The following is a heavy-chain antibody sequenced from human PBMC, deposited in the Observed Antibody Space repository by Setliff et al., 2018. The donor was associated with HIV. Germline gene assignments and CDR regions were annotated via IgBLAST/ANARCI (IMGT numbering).Heavy chain of an antibody. CDR1: GGSISSYY. Sequence: SETLSLTCTVSGGSISSYYWIWIRQPAGKGLEWIGRIYTSGSTNSNPYLKSQVTMSVDTSKHKFSLKLSSVTAAVTAVHYCASEEATEDYGSGGYGPTFPHPLIYWGQGTLVTVSS. D-gene: IGHD3-10*01. V-gene: IGHV4-4*07. CDR2: IYTSGST. J-gene: IGHJ4*02. CDR3: ASEEATEDYGSGGYGPTFPHPLIY.